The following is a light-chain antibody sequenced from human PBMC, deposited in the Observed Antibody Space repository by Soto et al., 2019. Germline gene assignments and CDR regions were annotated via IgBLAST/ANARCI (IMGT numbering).Light chain of an antibody. CDR1: QSGSSSY. CDR2: GAS. V-gene: IGKV3D-20*02. J-gene: IGKJ5*01. Sequence: IVLTQSPGTLSLSPGERAALSCRASQSGSSSYLAWYQQKAGLAPRLLIYGASTRATGIPDRFSGSGSGTDFILTISSLEPEDFAVYYCQQSSNWPPEITFGQGTRLEIK. CDR3: QQSSNWPPEIT.